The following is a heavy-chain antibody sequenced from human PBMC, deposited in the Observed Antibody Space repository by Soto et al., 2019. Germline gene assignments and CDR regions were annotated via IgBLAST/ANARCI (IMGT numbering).Heavy chain of an antibody. V-gene: IGHV1-2*04. Sequence: GASVKVSCKASGYTFTGYYMHWVRQAPGQGLEWMGWINPNSGGTNYAQKFQGWVTMTRDTSISTAYMELSRLRSDDTAVYYCARDGGYCSSTSCYSGMDVWGQGTTVTVSS. J-gene: IGHJ6*02. CDR3: ARDGGYCSSTSCYSGMDV. D-gene: IGHD2-2*01. CDR2: INPNSGGT. CDR1: GYTFTGYY.